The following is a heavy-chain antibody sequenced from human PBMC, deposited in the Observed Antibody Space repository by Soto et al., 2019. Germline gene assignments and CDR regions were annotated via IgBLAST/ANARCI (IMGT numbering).Heavy chain of an antibody. CDR3: ARGVILFRGSFDH. D-gene: IGHD2-15*01. J-gene: IGHJ5*02. CDR2: INHNTNT. CDR1: GGSFSDTY. Sequence: QVHLQQWGAGLLKPSETLSLTCAVYGGSFSDTYWNWFRQPPGKGLEWIGEINHNTNTIYNPSLTSRVTISVDTSKNHSSLKLTSVTAADTAVYYCARGVILFRGSFDHWGQGTLGTFSS. V-gene: IGHV4-34*01.